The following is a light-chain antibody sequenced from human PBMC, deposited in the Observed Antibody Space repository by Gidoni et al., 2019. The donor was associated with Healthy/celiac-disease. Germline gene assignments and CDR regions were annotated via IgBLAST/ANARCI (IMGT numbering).Light chain of an antibody. CDR1: QSISIY. CDR2: ASS. J-gene: IGKJ1*01. V-gene: IGKV1-39*01. Sequence: QMTQSPSSMSASVGARVTITCRSSQSISIYLIWYQQKPGKAPKLLISASSSLQSGIPSRFIGSGSGTDFTHTISSLQPEEFATYYCQQSYRTPRTFGQGTKVEIK. CDR3: QQSYRTPRT.